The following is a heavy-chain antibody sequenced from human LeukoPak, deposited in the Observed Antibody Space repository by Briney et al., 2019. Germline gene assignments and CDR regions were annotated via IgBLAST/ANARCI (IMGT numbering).Heavy chain of an antibody. CDR2: ISGSGGST. CDR3: AKEGYYDSSGYPIAHDY. D-gene: IGHD3-22*01. Sequence: GGSLRLSCAVSGFTFSSYAMSWVRQAPGKGLEWVSAISGSGGSTYYADSVKGRFTISRDNSKNTLYLQMNSLRAEDTAVYYCAKEGYYDSSGYPIAHDYWGQGTLVTVSS. CDR1: GFTFSSYA. V-gene: IGHV3-23*01. J-gene: IGHJ4*02.